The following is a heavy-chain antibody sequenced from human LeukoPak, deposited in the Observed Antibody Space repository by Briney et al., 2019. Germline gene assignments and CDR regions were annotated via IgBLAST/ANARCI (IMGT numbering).Heavy chain of an antibody. Sequence: SVKVSCKASGFTFTSSAMQWERHARGQRLEWIGWIVVGSGNTNYAQKFQERVTITRDMSTSTAYMELSSLRSEDTAVYYCAAAVIYYYGSGSQYGMDVWGQGTTVTVSS. V-gene: IGHV1-58*02. D-gene: IGHD3-10*01. J-gene: IGHJ6*02. CDR2: IVVGSGNT. CDR3: AAAVIYYYGSGSQYGMDV. CDR1: GFTFTSSA.